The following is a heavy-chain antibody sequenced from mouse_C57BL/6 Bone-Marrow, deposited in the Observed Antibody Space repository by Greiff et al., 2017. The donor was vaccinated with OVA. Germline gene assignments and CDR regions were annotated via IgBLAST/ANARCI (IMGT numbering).Heavy chain of an antibody. CDR2: IDPSDSYT. J-gene: IGHJ2*01. CDR3: AKGLGLATTVVATRYFDY. D-gene: IGHD1-1*01. Sequence: QVQLQQPGAELVKPGASVKLSCKASGYTFTSYWMQWVKQRPGQGLEWIGEIDPSDSYTNYNQKFKGKATLTVDKSSSTAYMQLSSLTSEDSAVYYCAKGLGLATTVVATRYFDYWGQGTTLTVSS. V-gene: IGHV1-50*01. CDR1: GYTFTSYW.